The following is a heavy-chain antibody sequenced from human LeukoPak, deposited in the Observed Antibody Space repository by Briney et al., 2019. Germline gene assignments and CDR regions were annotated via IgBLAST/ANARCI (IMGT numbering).Heavy chain of an antibody. CDR3: GRDRPGSY. CDR1: GFTFSDFY. J-gene: IGHJ4*02. D-gene: IGHD3-10*01. CDR2: ISSSGITI. V-gene: IGHV3-11*01. Sequence: GGSLRLSCAASGFTFSDFYMSWIRQAPGKGLEWISSISSSGITINYADSVKGRFTISRDNAKKSLYLQMNSLRAEDTAVYHCGRDRPGSYWGQGTLVTVSS.